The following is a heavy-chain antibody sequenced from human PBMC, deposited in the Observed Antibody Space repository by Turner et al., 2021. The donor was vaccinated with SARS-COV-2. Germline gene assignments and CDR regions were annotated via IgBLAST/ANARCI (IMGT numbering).Heavy chain of an antibody. CDR1: GFTFSSYA. Sequence: QVQLVESGGGVVQPGRSLRLSCAASGFTFSSYAMHWVRQAPGKGLEWVAVISYDGSNKYYEDSVKGRFTISRDNSKNTLYLQMNSLRDEDTAVYYCARGFSGNYYYFDYWGQGTLVTVSS. J-gene: IGHJ4*02. CDR3: ARGFSGNYYYFDY. CDR2: ISYDGSNK. V-gene: IGHV3-30-3*01. D-gene: IGHD1-26*01.